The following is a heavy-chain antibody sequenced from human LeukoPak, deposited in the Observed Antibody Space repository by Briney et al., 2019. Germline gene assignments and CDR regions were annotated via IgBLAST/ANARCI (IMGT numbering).Heavy chain of an antibody. CDR2: IGTTGDT. CDR1: GFTFSSYA. D-gene: IGHD6-13*01. Sequence: GGSLRLSCAASGFTFSSYAMSWVRQAPGKGLEWVSAIGTTGDTYYSDSVRGRFTISRENAKNSLDLQMNSLRAGDTAVYYCARSPSYSSSWYALDSWGQGTLVTVSS. J-gene: IGHJ4*02. CDR3: ARSPSYSSSWYALDS. V-gene: IGHV3-13*01.